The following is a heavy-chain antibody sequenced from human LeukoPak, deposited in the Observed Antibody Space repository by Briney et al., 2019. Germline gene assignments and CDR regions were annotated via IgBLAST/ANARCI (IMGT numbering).Heavy chain of an antibody. V-gene: IGHV3-74*01. CDR3: ARGPNSNWSGLDF. D-gene: IGHD6-6*01. Sequence: GGSLRLSCTASGFSFSGHWMHWARQLPGKGLVWVSRISPTGGTTSCADSVKGRFTVSRDNAKNTLYLRVNNLRAEDTAVYYCARGPNSNWSGLDFWGQGTLLTVSS. CDR2: ISPTGGTT. J-gene: IGHJ4*02. CDR1: GFSFSGHW.